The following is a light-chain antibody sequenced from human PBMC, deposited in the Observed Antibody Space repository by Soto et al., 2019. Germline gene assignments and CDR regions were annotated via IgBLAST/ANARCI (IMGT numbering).Light chain of an antibody. V-gene: IGKV3-20*01. CDR3: QQYGNSRWT. Sequence: EIVLTQSPDTLSLSPGERATLSCRASQSVSSSYLAWYQQTPGQAPRLLIYGTSNRATGIPDRFSGSGSGTDFTLTISRLEPEDFAVYYCQQYGNSRWTCGQGTKVESK. CDR1: QSVSSSY. CDR2: GTS. J-gene: IGKJ1*01.